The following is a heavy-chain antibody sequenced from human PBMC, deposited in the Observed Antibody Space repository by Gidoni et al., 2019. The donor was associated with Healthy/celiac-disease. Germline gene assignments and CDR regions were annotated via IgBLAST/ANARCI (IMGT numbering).Heavy chain of an antibody. CDR3: ARDLFSDQGEGAYYYYGMDV. J-gene: IGHJ6*02. CDR1: GGTFSSYA. V-gene: IGHV1-69*01. Sequence: QVQLVQSGAEVKKPGSSVKVSCKASGGTFSSYAISWVRQAPGQGLEWMGGIIPIFGTANYAQKFQGRVTITADESTSTAYMELSSLRSEDTAVYYCARDLFSDQGEGAYYYYGMDVWGQGTTVTVSS. D-gene: IGHD3-16*01. CDR2: IIPIFGTA.